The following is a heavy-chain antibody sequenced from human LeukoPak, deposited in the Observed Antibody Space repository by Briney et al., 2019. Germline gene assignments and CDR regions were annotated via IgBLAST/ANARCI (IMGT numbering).Heavy chain of an antibody. D-gene: IGHD3-10*01. V-gene: IGHV4-59*01. J-gene: IGHJ5*02. CDR2: IYYSGST. Sequence: SETLSLTCTVSGGSITTYYWSWIRQPPGKGLEWIGYIYYSGSTNYNPSLKSPVSMSVATSKNQFSLKLSSVTAADTAVYYCARSSSLSGSYLGVLSWFDPWGQGTLVTVSS. CDR1: GGSITTYY. CDR3: ARSSSLSGSYLGVLSWFDP.